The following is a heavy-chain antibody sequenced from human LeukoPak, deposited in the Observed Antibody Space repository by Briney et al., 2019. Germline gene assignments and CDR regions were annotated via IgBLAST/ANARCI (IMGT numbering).Heavy chain of an antibody. CDR2: ISWNSGSI. J-gene: IGHJ6*02. CDR1: GFTFDDYA. V-gene: IGHV3-9*01. CDR3: AKGKGMDV. Sequence: GGSLRLSCAASGFTFDDYAMHWVRQAPGKGLEWVSGISWNSGSIGYADSVKGRFTISRDNAKNSLYLQMNSLRAEDTALYYCAKGKGMDVWGQGTTVTVPS.